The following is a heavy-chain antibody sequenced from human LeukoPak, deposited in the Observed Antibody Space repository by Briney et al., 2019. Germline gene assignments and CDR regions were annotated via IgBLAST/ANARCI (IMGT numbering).Heavy chain of an antibody. Sequence: GGSLRLSCAASGFSFSSYAMGWVRLAPGKGLERVSGISASAGSTYFTDSVKGRFTISRDNSENTLYLQMNSLRAGDTAVYYCAKSAVGTSHYYYYMDVWGQGTPVTVSS. V-gene: IGHV3-23*01. CDR1: GFSFSSYA. CDR2: ISASAGST. D-gene: IGHD4-23*01. J-gene: IGHJ6*03. CDR3: AKSAVGTSHYYYYMDV.